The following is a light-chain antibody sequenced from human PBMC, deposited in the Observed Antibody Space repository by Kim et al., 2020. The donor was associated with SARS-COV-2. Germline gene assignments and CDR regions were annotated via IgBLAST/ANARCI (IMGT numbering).Light chain of an antibody. V-gene: IGLV3-1*01. CDR2: EDT. Sequence: VSPGQTASITCSGDKLGDKYACWYQQKPGQSPVLVIYEDTKRPSGIPERFSGSNSGNTATLTISGTQTMDEADYYCQAWDSSTVVFGGGTQLTVL. CDR3: QAWDSSTVV. CDR1: KLGDKY. J-gene: IGLJ2*01.